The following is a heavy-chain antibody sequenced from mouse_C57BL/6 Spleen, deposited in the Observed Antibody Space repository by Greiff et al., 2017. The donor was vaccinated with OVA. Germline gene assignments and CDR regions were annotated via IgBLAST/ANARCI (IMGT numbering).Heavy chain of an antibody. V-gene: IGHV1-18*01. CDR2: INPNNGGT. D-gene: IGHD1-1*02. CDR1: GYTFTDYN. CDR3: AREGVYGPTPFAY. J-gene: IGHJ3*01. Sequence: VQLKQSGPELVKPGASVKIPCKASGYTFTDYNMDWVKQSHGKSLELIGDINPNNGGTIYNQKFKGKATLTVDKSSSTAYMELRSLTSEDTAVYYCAREGVYGPTPFAYWGQGTLVTVSA.